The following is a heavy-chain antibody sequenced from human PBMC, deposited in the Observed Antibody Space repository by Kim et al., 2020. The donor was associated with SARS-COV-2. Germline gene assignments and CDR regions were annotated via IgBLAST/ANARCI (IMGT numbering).Heavy chain of an antibody. CDR2: ITSTGSTI. J-gene: IGHJ1*01. CDR1: GFTFSSYE. CDR3: ARDWGSSSKGYFQH. V-gene: IGHV3-48*03. Sequence: GGSLRLSCAASGFTFSSYEMNWVRQAPGKGLEWISSITSTGSTIYYADSVKGRFTISRDNAKNSLYLQMNSLRAEDTAVYYCARDWGSSSKGYFQHWGQGTLVTVSS. D-gene: IGHD6-13*01.